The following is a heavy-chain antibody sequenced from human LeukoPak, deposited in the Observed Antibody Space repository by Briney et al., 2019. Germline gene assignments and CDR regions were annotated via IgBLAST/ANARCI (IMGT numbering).Heavy chain of an antibody. V-gene: IGHV3-7*01. D-gene: IGHD3-9*01. CDR3: ARQLLRSFDWLSP. CDR2: IKQDGSEK. J-gene: IGHJ5*02. Sequence: GGSLRLSCAASGFTFSSYWMSWVRQAPGKGLEWVANIKQDGSEKYYVDSVKGRFTISRDNAKNSLYLQMNSLRAEDTAVYYCARQLLRSFDWLSPWGQGTLVTVSS. CDR1: GFTFSSYW.